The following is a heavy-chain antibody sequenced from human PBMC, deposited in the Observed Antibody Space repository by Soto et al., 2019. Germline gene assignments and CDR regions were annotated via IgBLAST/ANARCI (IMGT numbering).Heavy chain of an antibody. D-gene: IGHD3-10*01. Sequence: GGSLRLSCAASGFTFSSYGMHWVRQAPGKGLEWVAVIWYDGSNKYYADSVKGRFTISRDNSKNTLYLQMNSLRAEDTAVYYCAREGGYYGSGSYYPYWGQGTLVTVSS. V-gene: IGHV3-33*01. J-gene: IGHJ4*02. CDR1: GFTFSSYG. CDR2: IWYDGSNK. CDR3: AREGGYYGSGSYYPY.